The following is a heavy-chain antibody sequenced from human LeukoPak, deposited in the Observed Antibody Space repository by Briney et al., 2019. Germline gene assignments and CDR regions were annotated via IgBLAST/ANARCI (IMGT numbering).Heavy chain of an antibody. CDR2: IYYSGST. Sequence: SETLFLTCTVSGGSISSYYWSWIRQPPGKGLEWIGYIYYSGSTNYNPSLKSRVTISVDTSKNQFSLKLSSVTAADTAVYYCARVAFRTVDYWGQGMLVTVCS. CDR1: GGSISSYY. D-gene: IGHD3-3*02. J-gene: IGHJ4*02. V-gene: IGHV4-59*01. CDR3: ARVAFRTVDY.